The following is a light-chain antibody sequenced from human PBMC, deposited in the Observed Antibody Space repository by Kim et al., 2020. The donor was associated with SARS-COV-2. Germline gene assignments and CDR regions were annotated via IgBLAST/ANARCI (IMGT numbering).Light chain of an antibody. Sequence: DIQMTQSPSSLSASVGDRVTITCRASQDISNHLTWFQQKPGEAPKSLIYAASSLQSGVPSKFSGGGSGTDFTLTISSLQPEDFATYYCQQYHNYPLTFGGGIKVDIK. J-gene: IGKJ4*01. CDR2: AAS. V-gene: IGKV1-16*02. CDR1: QDISNH. CDR3: QQYHNYPLT.